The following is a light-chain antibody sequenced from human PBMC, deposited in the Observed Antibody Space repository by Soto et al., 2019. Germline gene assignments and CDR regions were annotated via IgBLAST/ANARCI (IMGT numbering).Light chain of an antibody. CDR2: EVS. CDR3: SSYTSSSCYV. J-gene: IGLJ1*01. Sequence: QSALTQPASVSGSPGQSVTISCTGTSSDVGGYNYVSWYQQHPGKAPKLMIYEVSNRPSGVSNRFSGSKSGNTASLTISGLQGEDEADYYCSSYTSSSCYVFGTGTKLTVL. V-gene: IGLV2-14*01. CDR1: SSDVGGYNY.